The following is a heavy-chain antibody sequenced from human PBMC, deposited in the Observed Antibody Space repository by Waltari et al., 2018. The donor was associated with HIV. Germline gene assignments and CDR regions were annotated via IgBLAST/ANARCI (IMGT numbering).Heavy chain of an antibody. J-gene: IGHJ4*02. V-gene: IGHV3-30*03. CDR3: ATAQICSTSSCYDY. D-gene: IGHD2-2*01. Sequence: LRLSCAASGFTFSTHGMHWVRQAPGKGLEWVAVISYDSNIKYYADSVKGRLTISRDNSENRLYLQMSSLRSEDTALYYCATAQICSTSSCYDYWGQGTLVTVSS. CDR1: GFTFSTHG. CDR2: ISYDSNIK.